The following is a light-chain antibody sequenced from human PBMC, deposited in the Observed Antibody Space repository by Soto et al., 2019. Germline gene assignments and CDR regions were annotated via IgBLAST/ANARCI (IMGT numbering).Light chain of an antibody. CDR1: QSISSG. V-gene: IGKV1-5*03. J-gene: IGKJ1*01. CDR3: QQYNSCTT. Sequence: DIQMTPSPSTLSASVGDRVTITCRASQSISSGLAWYHQKPGKAPKLLIYKAASLESGVTSRFSGSGSGTEFTLTISSLQPDDFATYYCQQYNSCTTFGQGTKVELK. CDR2: KAA.